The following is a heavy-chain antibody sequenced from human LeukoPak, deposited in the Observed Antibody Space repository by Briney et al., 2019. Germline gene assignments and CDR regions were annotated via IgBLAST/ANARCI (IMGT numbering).Heavy chain of an antibody. V-gene: IGHV4-59*01. CDR1: GGSISNYY. CDR3: ARSDTSGGTIAFDAFDV. CDR2: IFYSGST. Sequence: PSETLSLTCSVSGGSISNYYWSWIRQSPGMRLEWIGYIFYSGSTDYNPSLKSRVTISLDTSKNQFSLKLSSVTAADTAIYYCARSDTSGGTIAFDAFDVWGQGTMVTDSS. D-gene: IGHD3-16*02. J-gene: IGHJ3*01.